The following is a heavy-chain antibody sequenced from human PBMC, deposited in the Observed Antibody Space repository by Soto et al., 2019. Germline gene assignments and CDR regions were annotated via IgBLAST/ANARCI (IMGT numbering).Heavy chain of an antibody. CDR3: ARRSTKIVVVFDY. CDR1: GGSFSGYY. CDR2: IDHSGST. D-gene: IGHD3-22*01. Sequence: QVQLQQWGAGLLKPSETLSLTCAVSGGSFSGYYWSWIRQPPGKGLEWIGEIDHSGSTSYNPSLKSRVSMSGDTSKNQFALNLNSVTDADTAVYFCARRSTKIVVVFDYWGQGTLVTVSS. J-gene: IGHJ4*02. V-gene: IGHV4-34*01.